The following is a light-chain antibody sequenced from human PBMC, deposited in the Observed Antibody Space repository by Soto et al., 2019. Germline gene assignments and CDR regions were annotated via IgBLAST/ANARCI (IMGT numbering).Light chain of an antibody. CDR1: QTVSSN. CDR3: QQYNDWPPFT. Sequence: EIVMTQSPATLSVSPGERATLSCRASQTVSSNLAWYQQRPGQAPRLLIHGASTRAAGIAARFSGSGSETEFTLTISSLQSEDFAVYYCQQYNDWPPFTVGPGTRVDIK. CDR2: GAS. V-gene: IGKV3-15*01. J-gene: IGKJ3*01.